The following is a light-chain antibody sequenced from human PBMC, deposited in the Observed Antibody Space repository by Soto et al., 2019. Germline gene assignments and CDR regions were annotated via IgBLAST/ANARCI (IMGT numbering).Light chain of an antibody. J-gene: IGKJ3*01. CDR1: QSISSSY. Sequence: EIVLTQSPGTLSVSPGERVTLSCRASQSISSSYLAWYQQRPGQAPRLLIFGASYRATGIPDRFSGSGSGTDFTLTISKLEPEDCAVYYCQQYNSSPPEFTFGPGTKVDIK. V-gene: IGKV3-20*01. CDR2: GAS. CDR3: QQYNSSPPEFT.